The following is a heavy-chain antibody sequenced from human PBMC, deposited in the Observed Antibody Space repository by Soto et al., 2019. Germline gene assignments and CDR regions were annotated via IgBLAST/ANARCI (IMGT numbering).Heavy chain of an antibody. D-gene: IGHD3-10*01. Sequence: PSETLSLTCTVSGGSISSSSYYWGWIRQPPGKGLEWSGSIYYSGSTYYNPSLKSRVTISVDTSKNQFSLKLSSVTAADTAVYYCARRLMVRGVIRDYYYGMDVWGQGTTVTVSS. V-gene: IGHV4-39*01. J-gene: IGHJ6*02. CDR3: ARRLMVRGVIRDYYYGMDV. CDR1: GGSISSSSYY. CDR2: IYYSGST.